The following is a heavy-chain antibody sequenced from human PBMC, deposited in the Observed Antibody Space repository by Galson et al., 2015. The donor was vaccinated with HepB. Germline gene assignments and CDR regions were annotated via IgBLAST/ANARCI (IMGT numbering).Heavy chain of an antibody. Sequence: VKVSCKVSGYTFTDYYMHWVRQAPGEGLEWMGRVDPEDGETIYAEKFQGRVTITADTSTDTAYMELSSLRSEDTAVYYCATDAVGFRSRGSTFDSWGQGTLVTASS. J-gene: IGHJ5*01. V-gene: IGHV1-69-2*01. CDR3: ATDAVGFRSRGSTFDS. D-gene: IGHD6-13*01. CDR1: GYTFTDYY. CDR2: VDPEDGET.